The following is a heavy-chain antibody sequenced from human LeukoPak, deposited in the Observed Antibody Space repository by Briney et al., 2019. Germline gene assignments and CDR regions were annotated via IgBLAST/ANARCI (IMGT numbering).Heavy chain of an antibody. Sequence: ASVKVSCKASGYTFTSNYIHWVRQAPGQGLEWMGMIYPRDGSTSYAQKFQGRVTITADESTSTAYMELSSLRSEDTAVYYCARWCAAARHPLGYGMDVWGQGTTVTVSS. V-gene: IGHV1-46*01. CDR2: IYPRDGST. J-gene: IGHJ6*02. CDR1: GYTFTSNY. D-gene: IGHD6-6*01. CDR3: ARWCAAARHPLGYGMDV.